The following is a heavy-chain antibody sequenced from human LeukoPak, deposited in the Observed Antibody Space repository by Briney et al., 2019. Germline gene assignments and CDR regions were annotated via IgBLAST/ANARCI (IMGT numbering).Heavy chain of an antibody. CDR1: GGSISSSNYY. J-gene: IGHJ4*02. CDR3: ARTLGWASSRYPFDG. CDR2: MYYSGHT. Sequence: SETLSLTCTVSGGSISSSNYYWGWIRQPPGKGLEWIGSMYYSGHTDYNPSLKSRVTISVDTSKNQFSLKVNSVTAADTAVYYCARTLGWASSRYPFDGWGQGTLVAVSS. D-gene: IGHD3-16*02. V-gene: IGHV4-39*01.